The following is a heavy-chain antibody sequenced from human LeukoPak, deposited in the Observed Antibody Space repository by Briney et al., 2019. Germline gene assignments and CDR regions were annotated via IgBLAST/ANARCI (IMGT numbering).Heavy chain of an antibody. D-gene: IGHD3-16*02. CDR2: IRYDGSNK. Sequence: PGGSLRLSCAASGFTFSSYGMHWVRQAPGKGLEWVAFIRYDGSNKYYADSVKGRFTISRDNSKNTLYLQMNSLRAEDTAVYYCAKDQDHDYVWGSYRLQDYWGQGTLVTVSS. CDR3: AKDQDHDYVWGSYRLQDY. CDR1: GFTFSSYG. J-gene: IGHJ4*02. V-gene: IGHV3-30*02.